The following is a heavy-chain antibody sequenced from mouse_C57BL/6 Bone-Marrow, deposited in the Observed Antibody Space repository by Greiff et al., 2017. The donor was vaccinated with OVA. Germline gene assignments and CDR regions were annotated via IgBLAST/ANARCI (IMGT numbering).Heavy chain of an antibody. V-gene: IGHV1-74*01. Sequence: VQLQQPGAELVKPGASVKVSCKASGYTFTSYWMHWVKQRPGQGLEWIGRIHPSDSDTTYNQKFKGKATLTVDKSSSTAYMQISSLTSEDSAVYYCAIERRFYYGNYVGAMDYWGQGTSVTVSS. J-gene: IGHJ4*01. CDR2: IHPSDSDT. CDR1: GYTFTSYW. CDR3: AIERRFYYGNYVGAMDY. D-gene: IGHD2-1*01.